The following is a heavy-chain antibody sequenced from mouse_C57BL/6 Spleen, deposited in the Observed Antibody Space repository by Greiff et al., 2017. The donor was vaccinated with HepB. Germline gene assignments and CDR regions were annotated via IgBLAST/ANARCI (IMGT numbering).Heavy chain of an antibody. Sequence: VQLQQPGAELVRPGSSVKLSCKASGYTFTSYWMHWVKQRPIQGLEWIGNIDPSDSETHYNQKFKDKATLTVDKSSSTAYMQLSSLTSEDSAVYYCARPPGDYFGYFDVWGTGTTVTVSS. D-gene: IGHD1-1*01. CDR3: ARPPGDYFGYFDV. CDR1: GYTFTSYW. J-gene: IGHJ1*03. V-gene: IGHV1-52*01. CDR2: IDPSDSET.